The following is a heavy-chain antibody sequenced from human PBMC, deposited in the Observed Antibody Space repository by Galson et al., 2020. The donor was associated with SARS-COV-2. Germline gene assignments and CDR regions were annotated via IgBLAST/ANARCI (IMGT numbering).Heavy chain of an antibody. CDR2: MSGSRSYT. D-gene: IGHD2-15*01. Sequence: AGGSLRLSCAASGFTFSDYYMSWIRQAPGKGLEWLSNMSGSRSYTSYADSVKGRFTISRDNSKNSLYLQMNDLRAEDTALYFCARSGRECRGGSVYGAEYFQHWGQGALVTVSS. J-gene: IGHJ1*01. V-gene: IGHV3-11*06. CDR3: ARSGRECRGGSVYGAEYFQH. CDR1: GFTFSDYY.